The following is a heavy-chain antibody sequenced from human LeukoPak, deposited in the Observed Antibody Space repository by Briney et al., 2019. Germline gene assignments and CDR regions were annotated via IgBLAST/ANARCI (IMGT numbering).Heavy chain of an antibody. CDR1: GFTFSSYS. CDR2: ISSSSSYI. V-gene: IGHV3-21*01. CDR3: ARSHGPSVFQH. J-gene: IGHJ1*01. Sequence: KPGGSLRLSCAVSGFTFSSYSMNWVRQAPGKGLEWVSSISSSSSYIYYADSVKGRFTISRDNAKNSLYLQMNSLRAEDTAVYYCARSHGPSVFQHWGQGTLVTVSS.